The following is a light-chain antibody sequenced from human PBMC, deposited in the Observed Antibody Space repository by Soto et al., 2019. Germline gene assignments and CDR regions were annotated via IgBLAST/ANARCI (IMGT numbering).Light chain of an antibody. CDR1: QSISSW. Sequence: DLQMTQSPSTQSASVGDRVTITCRASQSISSWLAWYQQKPGKAPKLLIYKASSLESGVPSRFSGSGSGTEFTLAISGLQPDDLAIYYCQQYSTYPFTFGPGTKVEIK. CDR3: QQYSTYPFT. J-gene: IGKJ3*01. CDR2: KAS. V-gene: IGKV1-5*03.